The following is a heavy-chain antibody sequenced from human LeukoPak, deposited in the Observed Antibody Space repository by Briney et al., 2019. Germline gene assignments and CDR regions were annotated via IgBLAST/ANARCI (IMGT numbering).Heavy chain of an antibody. CDR2: ISAYNGNT. CDR3: VRGWDYGGNSGAFDY. D-gene: IGHD4-23*01. V-gene: IGHV1-18*01. J-gene: IGHJ4*02. Sequence: ASVKVSCKASGYTFTSYGISWVRQAPGQGLEWMGWISAYNGNTNYAQKLQGRVTMTTDTSTSTAYMELRSLRSDDTAVYYCVRGWDYGGNSGAFDYWGQGTLVTVSS. CDR1: GYTFTSYG.